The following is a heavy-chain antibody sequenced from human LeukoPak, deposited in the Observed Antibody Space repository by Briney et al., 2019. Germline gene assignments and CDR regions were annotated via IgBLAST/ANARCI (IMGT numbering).Heavy chain of an antibody. V-gene: IGHV1-8*01. J-gene: IGHJ4*02. Sequence: GASVKVSCKASGYTFTSYDINWVRQATGQGLEWMGWMNPNSGNTGYAQKFQGRVTMTRNTSISTAYMELSSLRSEDTAVYYCARTSGSYGYYDRGFGCWGQGTLVTVSS. D-gene: IGHD5-18*01. CDR1: GYTFTSYD. CDR2: MNPNSGNT. CDR3: ARTSGSYGYYDRGFGC.